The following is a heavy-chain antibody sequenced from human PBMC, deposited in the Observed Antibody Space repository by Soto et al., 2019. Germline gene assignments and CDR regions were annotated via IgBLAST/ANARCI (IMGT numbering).Heavy chain of an antibody. V-gene: IGHV5-51*01. CDR3: ARQGEAWYYDFWSGYPSSRYYYYYYMDV. J-gene: IGHJ6*03. D-gene: IGHD3-3*01. Sequence: PGESLQISCKGSGYSFTSYWIGWVRQMAGKGLEWMGIIYPGDSDTRYSPSFQGQVTISADKSISTAYLQWSSLKASDTAMYYCARQGEAWYYDFWSGYPSSRYYYYYYMDVWGKGTTVTVSS. CDR2: IYPGDSDT. CDR1: GYSFTSYW.